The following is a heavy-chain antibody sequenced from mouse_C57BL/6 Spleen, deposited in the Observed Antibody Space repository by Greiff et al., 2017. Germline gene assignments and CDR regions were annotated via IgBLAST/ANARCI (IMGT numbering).Heavy chain of an antibody. Sequence: EVQLQESGPELVKPGASVKISCKASGYSFTGYYMNWVKQSPEKSLEWIGEINPSTGGTTYNQKFKAKATLTVDKSSSTAYMQLKSLTSEDSAVYYCASGSSYGFAYWGQGTLVTVSA. CDR2: INPSTGGT. J-gene: IGHJ3*01. CDR1: GYSFTGYY. V-gene: IGHV1-42*01. D-gene: IGHD1-1*01. CDR3: ASGSSYGFAY.